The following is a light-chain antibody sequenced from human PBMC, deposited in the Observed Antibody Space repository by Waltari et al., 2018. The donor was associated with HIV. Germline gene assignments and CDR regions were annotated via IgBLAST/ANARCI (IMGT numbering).Light chain of an antibody. V-gene: IGKV3-20*01. CDR3: QQYGSSPQT. CDR2: GAS. J-gene: IGKJ1*01. CDR1: QTVGNTY. Sequence: EFVLTQSPGTLSLSPGERATPSCRASQTVGNTYLAWYQQKPGQAPRLLIYGASSRATGIPDRFSGSGSGTDFNLTIRRLEPEDFAFYYCQQYGSSPQTFGQGTKVEIK.